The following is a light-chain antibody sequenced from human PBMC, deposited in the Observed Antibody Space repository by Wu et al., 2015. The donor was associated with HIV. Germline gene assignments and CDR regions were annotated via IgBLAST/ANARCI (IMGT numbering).Light chain of an antibody. CDR1: PGVRRD. J-gene: IGKJ1*01. CDR2: GAS. V-gene: IGKV1-6*01. CDR3: LQDYGYPWT. Sequence: AIQMTQSPSSLSASVGDRITITCRASPGVRRDLGWYQQKPGKAPKLLIYGASSLQTGVPSRFRGSGSDTYFTLTISSLQPEDSATYYCLQDYGYPWTFGQGTKVEIK.